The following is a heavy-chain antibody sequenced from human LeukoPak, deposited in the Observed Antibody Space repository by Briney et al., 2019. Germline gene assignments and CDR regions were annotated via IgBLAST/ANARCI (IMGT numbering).Heavy chain of an antibody. CDR3: ARGYSGCDWGVDY. CDR2: ISYDGSNK. V-gene: IGHV3-30-3*01. Sequence: GGSLRLSCAASGFTFSSYAMHWVRQAPGKGLEWVAVISYDGSNKYYADSVKGRFTISRDNSKNTLYLQMNSLRAEDTAVYYCARGYSGCDWGVDYWGQGTLVTVSS. J-gene: IGHJ4*02. CDR1: GFTFSSYA. D-gene: IGHD5-12*01.